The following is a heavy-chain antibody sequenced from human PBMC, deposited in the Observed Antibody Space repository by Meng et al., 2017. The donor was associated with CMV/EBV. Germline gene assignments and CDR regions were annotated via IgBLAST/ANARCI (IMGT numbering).Heavy chain of an antibody. Sequence: GSLRLSCAVYGGSFSGYYWSWIRQPPGKGLEGIGEINHSGSTNYNPSLKSRVTISVDTSKNQFSLKLSSVTAADTAVYYCARVPTVTTTAYFDYWGQGTLVTVSS. V-gene: IGHV4-34*01. CDR2: INHSGST. D-gene: IGHD4-17*01. CDR3: ARVPTVTTTAYFDY. J-gene: IGHJ4*02. CDR1: GGSFSGYY.